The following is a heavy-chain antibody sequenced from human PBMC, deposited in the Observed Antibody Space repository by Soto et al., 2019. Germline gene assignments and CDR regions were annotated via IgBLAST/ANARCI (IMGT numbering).Heavy chain of an antibody. Sequence: QVQLVQSGAEVKKPGSSVKVSCKASGGTFSSYAISWVRQAPGQGLEWMGGIIPIFGTANYAQKFQGRVTITADESTSTAYMELSSLRSEDTAVYYCARDLHDSRGYYSPPPRYYYYGMDVWGQGTTVTVSS. CDR2: IIPIFGTA. CDR3: ARDLHDSRGYYSPPPRYYYYGMDV. J-gene: IGHJ6*02. V-gene: IGHV1-69*01. D-gene: IGHD3-22*01. CDR1: GGTFSSYA.